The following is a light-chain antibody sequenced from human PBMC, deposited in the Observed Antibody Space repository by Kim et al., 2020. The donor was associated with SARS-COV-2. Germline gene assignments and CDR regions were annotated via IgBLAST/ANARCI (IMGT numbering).Light chain of an antibody. CDR3: HQYGSPPST. J-gene: IGKJ5*01. V-gene: IGKV3-20*01. Sequence: EIVLTQSPGILSLSPGEKATLSCRASRGVTSNYLAWYQQKPGQAPRLLIYIASSRATGIPDRFSGSGSGTEFTLTISRLEPEDFAVYYCHQYGSPPSTFGQGTRLEIK. CDR2: IAS. CDR1: RGVTSNY.